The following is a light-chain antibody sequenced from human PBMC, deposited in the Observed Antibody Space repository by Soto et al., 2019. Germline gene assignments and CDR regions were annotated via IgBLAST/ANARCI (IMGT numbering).Light chain of an antibody. V-gene: IGLV2-11*01. CDR3: CLYAVTFYV. Sequence: QSALTQPRSVSGSPGQSVTISCTGTSSDFGTYDFVSWYQQHPGKAPRLMIFDVSERPSGVPDRFSGSKSGNTASLTISGLQAEEEADYYCCLYAVTFYVFGTGTKVTVL. CDR1: SSDFGTYDF. J-gene: IGLJ1*01. CDR2: DVS.